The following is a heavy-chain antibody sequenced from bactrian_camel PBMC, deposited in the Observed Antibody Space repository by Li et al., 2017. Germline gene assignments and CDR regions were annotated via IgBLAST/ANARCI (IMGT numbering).Heavy chain of an antibody. Sequence: HVQLVESGGDSVQAGGSLGLSCATSGYTIRNYCMGWFRQAPGKVREGVATIYLGDGTTYSSDSVKGRFTISEDITRKILYLEMNDLKPEDSGMYYCAAVPFRDELGHYGMDYWGKGTQVTVS. D-gene: IGHD7*01. CDR2: IYLGDGTT. CDR1: GYTIRNYC. V-gene: IGHV3-3*01. J-gene: IGHJ7*01.